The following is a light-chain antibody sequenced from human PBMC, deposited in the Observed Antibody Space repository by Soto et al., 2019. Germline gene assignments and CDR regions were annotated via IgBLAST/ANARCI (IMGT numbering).Light chain of an antibody. CDR3: QQYTDWPPIT. Sequence: EILMTQSPATLSVSPGESATLSCRASQSVRNNLAWYQHKPGQAPRLLIYYASTRATGIPARFSGSGSGTEFTLTISSLQSEDFALYYCQQYTDWPPITFGQGTGLEIK. CDR1: QSVRNN. CDR2: YAS. J-gene: IGKJ5*01. V-gene: IGKV3-15*01.